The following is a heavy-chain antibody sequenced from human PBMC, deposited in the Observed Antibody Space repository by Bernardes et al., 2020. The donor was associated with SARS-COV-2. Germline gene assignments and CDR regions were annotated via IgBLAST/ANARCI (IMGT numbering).Heavy chain of an antibody. V-gene: IGHV3-7*03. CDR2: IRHDGSEK. CDR1: GFTFSSYW. CDR3: ARGGVKWLQFWAFDI. D-gene: IGHD3-3*02. J-gene: IGHJ3*02. Sequence: GGSLRLSCAASGFTFSSYWMTWVRQAPGKGLEWVANIRHDGSEKYYVDSVKGRFTIFRDNAENTVFLQMNSLRAEDTAVYYCARGGVKWLQFWAFDIWGQGTMVSVSS.